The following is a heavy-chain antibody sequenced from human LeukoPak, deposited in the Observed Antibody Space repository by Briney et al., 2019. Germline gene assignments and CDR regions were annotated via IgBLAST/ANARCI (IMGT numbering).Heavy chain of an antibody. CDR3: ARVDYDVSTGYQNYFEF. CDR1: GFTFSTYS. V-gene: IGHV3-21*01. CDR2: ISSSSAYI. J-gene: IGHJ4*02. Sequence: RGSLRLSCAASGFTFSTYSMNWVRQAPGKGLEWVSSISSSSAYINYADSVKGRFTISRDNAKDSLYLQMNSLRAEDTAVYYCARVDYDVSTGYQNYFEFWGQGTLVTVSS. D-gene: IGHD3-9*01.